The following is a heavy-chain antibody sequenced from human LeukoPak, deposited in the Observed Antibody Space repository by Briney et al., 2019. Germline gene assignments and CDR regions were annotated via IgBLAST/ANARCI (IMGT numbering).Heavy chain of an antibody. CDR3: ARAGATGYVTSDY. CDR2: ISSSSSYI. V-gene: IGHV3-21*01. Sequence: GGSLRLSCAASGFTFSSYSMNWVRQAPGKGLEWVSSISSSSSYIYYADSVKGRFTISRDNAKNSLYLRMNSLRAEDTAVYYCARAGATGYVTSDYWGQGTLVTVSS. J-gene: IGHJ4*02. D-gene: IGHD1-26*01. CDR1: GFTFSSYS.